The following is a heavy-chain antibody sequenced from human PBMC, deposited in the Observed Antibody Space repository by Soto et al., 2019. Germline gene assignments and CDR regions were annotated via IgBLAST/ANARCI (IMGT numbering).Heavy chain of an antibody. V-gene: IGHV4-61*01. Sequence: SETLSLTCTVSGGSVSSGSYYWSWIRQPPGKGLEWIGYIYYSGSTNYNPSLKSRVTISVDTSKNQFSLKLSSVTAADTAVYYCARDKRYEYSSSPHTRSQFDYRGQGTLVTVPQ. J-gene: IGHJ4*02. CDR1: GGSVSSGSYY. D-gene: IGHD6-6*01. CDR2: IYYSGST. CDR3: ARDKRYEYSSSPHTRSQFDY.